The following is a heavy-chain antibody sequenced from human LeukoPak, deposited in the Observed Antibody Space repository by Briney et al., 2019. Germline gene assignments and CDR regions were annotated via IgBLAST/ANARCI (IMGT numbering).Heavy chain of an antibody. V-gene: IGHV3-48*01. CDR1: GFTFSSYS. CDR2: INSRSSTI. J-gene: IGHJ4*02. D-gene: IGHD6-13*01. CDR3: ARYWSSWSADY. Sequence: PGGSLRLTCAASGFTFSSYSMNWVRQAPGKGLEWVSYINSRSSTIYYADSVKGRFTSSGDNAKNSVYLQMNSLRAEDTAVYYCARYWSSWSADYWGQGTLVTVSS.